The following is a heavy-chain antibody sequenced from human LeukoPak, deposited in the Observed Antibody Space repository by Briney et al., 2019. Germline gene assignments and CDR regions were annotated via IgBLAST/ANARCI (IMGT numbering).Heavy chain of an antibody. CDR1: GFTFSDYY. CDR3: ARSSSSSRCIGY. D-gene: IGHD6-6*01. Sequence: GGSLRLSCAASGFTFSDYYMSWIRQTPGKGLEGVSYISSSGSTIYYADSVKGRFTISRDNAKNSLYLQMNSLRAEDTAVYYCARSSSSSRCIGYWGQGTLVTVSS. V-gene: IGHV3-11*04. CDR2: ISSSGSTI. J-gene: IGHJ4*02.